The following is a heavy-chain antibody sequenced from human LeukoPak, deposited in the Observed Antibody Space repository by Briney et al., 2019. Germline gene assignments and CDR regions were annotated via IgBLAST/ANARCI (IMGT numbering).Heavy chain of an antibody. CDR1: GYTFTSYG. Sequence: GASVKVSCKASGYTFTSYGISWVRQAPGQGLEWMGWISAYNGNTNYAQKLQGRVTMTTDTSTSTAYMELRSLGSDDTAVYYCARDSRGGYSYGYTLNYWGQGTLVTVSS. V-gene: IGHV1-18*01. J-gene: IGHJ4*02. CDR2: ISAYNGNT. CDR3: ARDSRGGYSYGYTLNY. D-gene: IGHD5-18*01.